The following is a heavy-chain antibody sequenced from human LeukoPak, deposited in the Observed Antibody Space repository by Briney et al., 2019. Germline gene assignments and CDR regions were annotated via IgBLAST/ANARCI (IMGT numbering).Heavy chain of an antibody. J-gene: IGHJ6*02. D-gene: IGHD2-2*01. CDR2: ISGSGSST. Sequence: GGSLRLSCTASEFTFSSYWMHWVRQAPGKGLEWVSTISGSGSSTYYVDSVKGRFTISRDNSKNTLYLQMNSLRAEDTATYYCAKGGDVAVVPAAGPYYAMDVWGQGTTVTVSS. CDR1: EFTFSSYW. V-gene: IGHV3-23*01. CDR3: AKGGDVAVVPAAGPYYAMDV.